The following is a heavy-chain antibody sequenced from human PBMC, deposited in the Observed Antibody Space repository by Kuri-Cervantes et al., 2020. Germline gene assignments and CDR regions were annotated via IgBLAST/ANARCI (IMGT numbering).Heavy chain of an antibody. CDR1: GYTFTGYY. CDR2: INPNSGGT. Sequence: GGSLRLSCKASGYTFTGYYMHWVRQAPGQGLEWMGWINPNSGGTNYAQKFQGRVTMTRDTSISTAYMELSRLRSDDTAVYYCARDGPDSSSGDYWGQGTLVTVSS. J-gene: IGHJ4*02. V-gene: IGHV1-2*02. D-gene: IGHD3-22*01. CDR3: ARDGPDSSSGDY.